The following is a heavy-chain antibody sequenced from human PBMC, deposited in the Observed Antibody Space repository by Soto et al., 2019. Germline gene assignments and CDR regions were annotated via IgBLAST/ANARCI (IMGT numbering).Heavy chain of an antibody. Sequence: GGSLRLSCAASGFSFSSYGMNWVRQAPGKGLEWVTIIAYDGSNQEYADSVKGQFTISRDNAKNTLYLQMNSLRAEDTAVYYCASGGSSLNFDSWGQGTLVTVSS. CDR2: IAYDGSNQ. CDR1: GFSFSSYG. J-gene: IGHJ4*02. D-gene: IGHD6-6*01. CDR3: ASGGSSLNFDS. V-gene: IGHV3-30*03.